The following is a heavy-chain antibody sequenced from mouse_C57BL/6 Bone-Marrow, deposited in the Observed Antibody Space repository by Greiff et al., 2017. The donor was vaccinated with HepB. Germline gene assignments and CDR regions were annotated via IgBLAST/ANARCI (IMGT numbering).Heavy chain of an antibody. D-gene: IGHD3-2*02. CDR1: GYTFTSYW. Sequence: QVQLKQPGAELVKPGASVKLSCKASGYTFTSYWMHWVKQRPGQGLEWIGMIHPNSGSTNYNEKFKSKATLTVDKSSSTAYMQLSSLTSEDSAVYYSARFVGYGAMDYWGQGTSVTVSS. J-gene: IGHJ4*01. CDR3: ARFVGYGAMDY. CDR2: IHPNSGST. V-gene: IGHV1-64*01.